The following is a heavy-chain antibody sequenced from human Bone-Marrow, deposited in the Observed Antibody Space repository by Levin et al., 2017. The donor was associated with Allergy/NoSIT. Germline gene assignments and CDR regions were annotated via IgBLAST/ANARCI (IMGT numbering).Heavy chain of an antibody. CDR1: GGSVSDYD. CDR2: IYYTGTT. Sequence: SETLSLTCTVSGGSVSDYDWSWIRQPPGKGLEWIAYIYYTGTTNYHPSLESRVTLSADTSKNQVSLKVNSVTAADTAVFYCANFESRTPSFKYWGQGTLVNVSS. D-gene: IGHD5/OR15-5a*01. J-gene: IGHJ4*02. CDR3: ANFESRTPSFKY. V-gene: IGHV4-59*08.